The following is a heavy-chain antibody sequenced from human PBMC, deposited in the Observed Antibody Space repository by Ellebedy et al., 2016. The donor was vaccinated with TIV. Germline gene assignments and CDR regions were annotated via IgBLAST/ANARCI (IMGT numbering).Heavy chain of an antibody. Sequence: PGGSLRLSCAASGFTFDDYAMHWVRQAPGKGLEWVSGISWNSGSIGYADSVKGRFTISRDNAKNSRYLQMNSLRAEDTALYYCAKDIRGVGSGWYFDYWGQGTLVTVSS. CDR3: AKDIRGVGSGWYFDY. CDR1: GFTFDDYA. CDR2: ISWNSGSI. J-gene: IGHJ4*02. V-gene: IGHV3-9*01. D-gene: IGHD6-19*01.